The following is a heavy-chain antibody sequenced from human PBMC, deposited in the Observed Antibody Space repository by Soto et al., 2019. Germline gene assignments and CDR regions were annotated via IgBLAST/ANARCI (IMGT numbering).Heavy chain of an antibody. V-gene: IGHV3-21*01. CDR2: ISSSSSYI. CDR1: GFTFSSYS. J-gene: IGHJ4*02. D-gene: IGHD4-17*01. Sequence: EVQLVESGGGLVKPGGSLRLSCAASGFTFSSYSMNWVRQAPGKGLEWVSAISSSSSYIYYADSVKGRFTIPRDNAKNSLYLQMNSLRAEDTAVYYCARDPNRDYVENFDYWGQGTLVTVSS. CDR3: ARDPNRDYVENFDY.